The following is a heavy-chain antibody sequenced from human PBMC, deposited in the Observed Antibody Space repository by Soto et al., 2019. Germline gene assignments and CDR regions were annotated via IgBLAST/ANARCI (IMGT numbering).Heavy chain of an antibody. V-gene: IGHV1-3*01. Sequence: ASVKVSCKASGYTFTSYAMHWVRQAPGQRLEWMGWISAGNGNTKYSQKFQGRVTITRDTSASTAYMELSSLRSEDTAVYYCARERYFDYWGQGTLVTVSS. J-gene: IGHJ4*02. CDR1: GYTFTSYA. CDR2: ISAGNGNT. CDR3: ARERYFDY.